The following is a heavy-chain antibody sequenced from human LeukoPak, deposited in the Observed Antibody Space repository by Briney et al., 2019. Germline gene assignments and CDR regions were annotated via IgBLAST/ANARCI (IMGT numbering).Heavy chain of an antibody. D-gene: IGHD2-21*01. V-gene: IGHV4-4*02. CDR2: IQYSGRT. Sequence: SGTLSLTCTVSGGSISSNWWSWVRQSPGKGLEWIGEIQYSGRTNYNPSLKSRVTISLDKSKSQFSLNLNSVTAADTAVYYCARDESDFSKVTYWGQGTPVIVSS. CDR1: GGSISSNW. CDR3: ARDESDFSKVTY. J-gene: IGHJ4*02.